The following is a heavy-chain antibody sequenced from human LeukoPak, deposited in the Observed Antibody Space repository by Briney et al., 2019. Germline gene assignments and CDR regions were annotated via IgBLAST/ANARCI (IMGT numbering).Heavy chain of an antibody. J-gene: IGHJ6*02. Sequence: SETLSLTCTVSGGSISRSSYYWGWIRQPPGKGLEWIGSIFYSGSTYYNPSLKSRVTISVDTSKNQFSLKLSSVTAADTAVYYCASLGVGGPPHVWGQGTTVTVSS. D-gene: IGHD3-16*01. V-gene: IGHV4-39*01. CDR3: ASLGVGGPPHV. CDR1: GGSISRSSYY. CDR2: IFYSGST.